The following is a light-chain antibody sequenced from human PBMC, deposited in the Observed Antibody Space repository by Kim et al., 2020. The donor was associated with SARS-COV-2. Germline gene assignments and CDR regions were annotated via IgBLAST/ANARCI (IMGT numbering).Light chain of an antibody. V-gene: IGKV3D-15*01. CDR1: QSVSSN. CDR2: GAS. Sequence: EIVMTQSPATLSVSPGERATLSCRASQSVSSNLAWYQQKPGQAPRLLIFGASTRATGIPARFSGSGSGTEFSLTISSLQSEDFALYYCQQHSSWPRTFGHGTRVDIK. CDR3: QQHSSWPRT. J-gene: IGKJ1*01.